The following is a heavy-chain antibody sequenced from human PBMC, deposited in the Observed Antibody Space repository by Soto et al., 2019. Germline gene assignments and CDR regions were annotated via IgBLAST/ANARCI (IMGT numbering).Heavy chain of an antibody. CDR2: IYHSGST. V-gene: IGHV4-4*02. CDR1: SGSISSSNW. CDR3: ASWRGIAVAGPPNDY. Sequence: SDNLSLTCAVSSGSISSSNWWSWDRQPPGKGLEWIGEIYHSGSTNYNPSLKSRVTISVDKSKNQFSLKLSSVTAADTAVYYCASWRGIAVAGPPNDYWGQGTLVTVSS. J-gene: IGHJ4*02. D-gene: IGHD6-19*01.